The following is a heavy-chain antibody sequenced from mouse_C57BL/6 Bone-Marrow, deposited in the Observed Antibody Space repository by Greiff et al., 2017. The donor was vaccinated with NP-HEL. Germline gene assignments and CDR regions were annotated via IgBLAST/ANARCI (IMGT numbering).Heavy chain of an antibody. V-gene: IGHV5-4*03. D-gene: IGHD2-14*01. CDR3: ARGGVPYFDY. J-gene: IGHJ2*01. CDR2: ISDGGSYT. CDR1: GFTFSSYA. Sequence: EVKLMESGGGLVKPGGSLKLSCAASGFTFSSYAMSWVRQTPEKRLEWVATISDGGSYTYYPDNVKGRFTISRDNAKNNLYLQMSHLKSEDTAMYYCARGGVPYFDYWGQGTTLTVSS.